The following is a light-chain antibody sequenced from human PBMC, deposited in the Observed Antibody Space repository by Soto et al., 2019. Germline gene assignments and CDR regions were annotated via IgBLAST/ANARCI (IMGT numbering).Light chain of an antibody. CDR3: SSYAGSNVV. CDR2: EVS. CDR1: SSDVGGYNY. Sequence: QSALTHPPSASGSPGQSVTISCTGTSSDVGGYNYVSWYQQHPGKAPKVMIYEVSKRPSGVPDRFSGSRSGNTASLTVSGLQAEDEADYYCSSYAGSNVVFGGGTKLTV. J-gene: IGLJ2*01. V-gene: IGLV2-8*01.